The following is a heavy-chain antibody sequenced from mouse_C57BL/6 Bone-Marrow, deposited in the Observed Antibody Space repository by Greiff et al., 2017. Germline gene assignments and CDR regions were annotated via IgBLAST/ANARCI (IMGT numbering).Heavy chain of an antibody. CDR1: GYPFTSYW. V-gene: IGHV1-72*01. CDR3: ARRSLLLGGDD. CDR2: IDPNSGGT. J-gene: IGHJ2*01. Sequence: VQLQQPGAELVKPGASVKLSCKASGYPFTSYWMHWVKQRPGRGLEWIGRIDPNSGGTNYNEKFKSKATLTVDKPSSTAYMQLSSLTSEDSAVYYCARRSLLLGGDDWGQGTTLTVSS. D-gene: IGHD6-1*01.